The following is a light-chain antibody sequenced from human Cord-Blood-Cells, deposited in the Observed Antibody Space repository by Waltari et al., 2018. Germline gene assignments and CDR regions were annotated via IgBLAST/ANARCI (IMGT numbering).Light chain of an antibody. CDR3: CSYAGSYTLV. V-gene: IGLV2-11*01. J-gene: IGLJ3*02. CDR1: SSDVGGYNY. Sequence: QSALTQPRSVSGSPGQSVTISCTGTSSDVGGYNYVSWYQQHPGKAPKLMIYDVSMRSSGVPDRFSGSKSGNTASLTISGLQAEDEADYYCCSYAGSYTLVFGGGTKLTVL. CDR2: DVS.